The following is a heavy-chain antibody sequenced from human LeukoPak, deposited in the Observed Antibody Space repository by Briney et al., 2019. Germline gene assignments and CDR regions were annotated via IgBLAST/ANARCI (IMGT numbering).Heavy chain of an antibody. D-gene: IGHD3-10*01. V-gene: IGHV3-20*04. Sequence: GGSLRLSCAASGFTFYDYGMSWVRQAPGKGLEWVSGINWNGGSTGCADSVKGRFTISRDNAKNSLYLQMNSLRAEDTALYYCARGGWFGELLFDYWGQGTLVTVSS. J-gene: IGHJ4*02. CDR2: INWNGGST. CDR1: GFTFYDYG. CDR3: ARGGWFGELLFDY.